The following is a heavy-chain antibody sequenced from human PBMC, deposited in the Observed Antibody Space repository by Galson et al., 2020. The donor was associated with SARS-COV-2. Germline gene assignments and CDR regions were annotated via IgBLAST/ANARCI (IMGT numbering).Heavy chain of an antibody. CDR2: IYYSGST. Sequence: PSETLSLTCTVSGGSISSSSYYWGWIRQPPGKGLEWIGSIYYSGSTYYNPSLKSRVTISVDTSKNQFSLKLSSVTAADTAVYYCARYSSGWNSDSAFDIWGQGTMVTVSS. D-gene: IGHD6-19*01. CDR3: ARYSSGWNSDSAFDI. J-gene: IGHJ3*02. CDR1: GGSISSSSYY. V-gene: IGHV4-39*01.